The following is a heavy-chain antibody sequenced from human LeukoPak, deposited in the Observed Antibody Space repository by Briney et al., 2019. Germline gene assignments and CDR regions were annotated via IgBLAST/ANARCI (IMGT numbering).Heavy chain of an antibody. V-gene: IGHV3-23*01. CDR1: GFTFSSYA. J-gene: IGHJ4*02. CDR3: AKTLGKYSSYYFDY. D-gene: IGHD5-18*01. CDR2: ISGSGGST. Sequence: GGSLRLSCAASGFTFSSYAMSWVRQAPGKGLEWVSAISGSGGSTYYADSVKGRFNISRDHSKNTLYLQMNSLRADDTAVYYCAKTLGKYSSYYFDYWGQGTLVTVSS.